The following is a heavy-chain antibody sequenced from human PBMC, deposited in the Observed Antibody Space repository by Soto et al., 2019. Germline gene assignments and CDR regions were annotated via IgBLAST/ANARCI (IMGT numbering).Heavy chain of an antibody. Sequence: GGSLRLSCAASGFTFSSYAMSWVRQAPGKGLEWVSAISGSGGSTYYADSVKGRFTISRDNSKNTLYLQMNSLRAEDTAVYYCANIGTYDYIFHGDEIDYWGQGTLVTVSS. CDR2: ISGSGGST. J-gene: IGHJ4*02. CDR1: GFTFSSYA. CDR3: ANIGTYDYIFHGDEIDY. D-gene: IGHD3-16*01. V-gene: IGHV3-23*01.